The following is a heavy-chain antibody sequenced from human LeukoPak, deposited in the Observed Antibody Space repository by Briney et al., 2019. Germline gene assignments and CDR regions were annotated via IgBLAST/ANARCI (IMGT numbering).Heavy chain of an antibody. J-gene: IGHJ4*02. CDR1: GFTFSGSA. V-gene: IGHV3-73*01. CDR2: IRSKANSYAT. D-gene: IGHD5-12*01. CDR3: TSRIVATRYFDY. Sequence: PGGSLRLSCAASGFTFSGSAIYWVRQASGKGLEWVGRIRSKANSYATAYAASVKGRFTISRDDSKNTAYLQMNSLKTEDTAVYYCTSRIVATRYFDYWGQGTLVTVSS.